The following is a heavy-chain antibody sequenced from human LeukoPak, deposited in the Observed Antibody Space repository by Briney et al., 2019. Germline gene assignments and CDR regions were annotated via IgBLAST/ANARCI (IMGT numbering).Heavy chain of an antibody. D-gene: IGHD6-19*01. CDR3: ARILPSSGWYYFDY. CDR1: GFSPSTSGMC. J-gene: IGHJ4*02. CDR2: IDWDDDK. V-gene: IGHV2-70*11. Sequence: SGPTLVNPTQTLTLTCTFSGFSPSTSGMCVSWIRQPPGKALEWLARIDWDDDKYYSTSLKTRLTISKDTSKNQVVLTMTNMDPVDTATYYCARILPSSGWYYFDYWGQGTLVTVSS.